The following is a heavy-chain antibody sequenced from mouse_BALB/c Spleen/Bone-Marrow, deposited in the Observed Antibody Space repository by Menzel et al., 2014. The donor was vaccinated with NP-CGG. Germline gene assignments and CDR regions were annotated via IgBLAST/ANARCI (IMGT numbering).Heavy chain of an antibody. D-gene: IGHD2-4*01. CDR3: ARHAYYDQTEVSFVY. V-gene: IGHV5-9-2*01. CDR2: ISGGGSYT. J-gene: IGHJ3*01. CDR1: GFTFNNYG. Sequence: EAQGVESGGGLVKSGGSLKLSCAASGFTFNNYGMSWVRQTPEKRLEWVATISGGGSYTFYPDSVKGRFTISRDNAKNDLYLQLSSLRSEDTALYYCARHAYYDQTEVSFVYWGQGTLVTVSA.